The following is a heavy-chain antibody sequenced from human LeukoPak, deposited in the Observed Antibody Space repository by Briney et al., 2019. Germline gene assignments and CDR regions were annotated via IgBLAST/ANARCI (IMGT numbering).Heavy chain of an antibody. V-gene: IGHV3-30*18. D-gene: IGHD3-16*01. CDR3: AKDLIMITFGGVTSPFDI. Sequence: GGSLRLSCAASDFTFSTYGMHWVRQAPGKGLEWVAVISYDGSNKYYADSVKGRFTISRDNSKNTLYLQMNSLRAEDTAVYYCAKDLIMITFGGVTSPFDIWGQGTMVTVSS. CDR1: DFTFSTYG. CDR2: ISYDGSNK. J-gene: IGHJ3*02.